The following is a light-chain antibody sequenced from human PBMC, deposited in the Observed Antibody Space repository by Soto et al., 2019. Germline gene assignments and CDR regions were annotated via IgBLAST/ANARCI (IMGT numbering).Light chain of an antibody. CDR1: QSVNSNY. Sequence: EMVLTQSPGTLSLSPGERATLSCRASQSVNSNYVTWYQQKPGQAPRLLIYGASSRATGIPDRFSGSGSGTDFTLTISRLEPEDFAVYYCQEYGSSFRYTFGQGTKLEIK. CDR2: GAS. CDR3: QEYGSSFRYT. J-gene: IGKJ2*01. V-gene: IGKV3-20*01.